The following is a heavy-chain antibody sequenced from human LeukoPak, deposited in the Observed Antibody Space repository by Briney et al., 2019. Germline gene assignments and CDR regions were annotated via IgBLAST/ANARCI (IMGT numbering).Heavy chain of an antibody. CDR2: MNPNSGNT. Sequence: ASVNVSCKASGYTFTSYDINWVRQATGQGLEWMGWMNPNSGNTGYAQKFQGRVTMTRNTSISTAYMELSSLRSEDTAVYYRARGVIRVVTSFDYWGQGTLVTVSS. J-gene: IGHJ4*02. CDR1: GYTFTSYD. D-gene: IGHD4-23*01. V-gene: IGHV1-8*01. CDR3: ARGVIRVVTSFDY.